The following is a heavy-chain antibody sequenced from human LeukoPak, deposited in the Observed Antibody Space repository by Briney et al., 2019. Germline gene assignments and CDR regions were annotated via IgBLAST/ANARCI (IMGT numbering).Heavy chain of an antibody. V-gene: IGHV3-21*01. J-gene: IGHJ4*02. CDR2: ISSRSSYI. CDR3: ARAAYSYGPRGFDY. D-gene: IGHD3-16*01. Sequence: PGGSLRLSCAASGFTFSSYVMNWVRQAPGKGLEWVSSISSRSSYIYYADSVKGRFTISRDNAKNSLYLQMNSLRAEDTAVYYCARAAYSYGPRGFDYWGQGILVTVSS. CDR1: GFTFSSYV.